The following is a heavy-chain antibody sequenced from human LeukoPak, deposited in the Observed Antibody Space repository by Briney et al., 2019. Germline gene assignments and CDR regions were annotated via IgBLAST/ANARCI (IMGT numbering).Heavy chain of an antibody. V-gene: IGHV4-31*03. Sequence: SETLSLTCTVSGGSISSGDYYWTWIRQHPGKGLEWIGYIYYSGNTYYSPSLESRVTISLDTSKNQFSLKLSSVTAADTAVYYCATGGYTGYDLPYWGQGTLVTVSS. J-gene: IGHJ4*02. CDR1: GGSISSGDYY. CDR3: ATGGYTGYDLPY. CDR2: IYYSGNT. D-gene: IGHD5-12*01.